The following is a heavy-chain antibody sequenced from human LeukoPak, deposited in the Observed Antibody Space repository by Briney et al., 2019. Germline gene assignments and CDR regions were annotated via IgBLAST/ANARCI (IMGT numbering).Heavy chain of an antibody. D-gene: IGHD5-24*01. CDR2: IYYSGST. CDR1: GGSISSYY. Sequence: SETLSLTCTVSGGSISSYYWSWIRQPPGKGLEWIGYIYYSGSTNYNPSLKSRVTISVDTSKNQFSLKLSSVTAADTAVYYCARYSRATGKLDYWGQGTLVTVSS. J-gene: IGHJ4*02. CDR3: ARYSRATGKLDY. V-gene: IGHV4-59*08.